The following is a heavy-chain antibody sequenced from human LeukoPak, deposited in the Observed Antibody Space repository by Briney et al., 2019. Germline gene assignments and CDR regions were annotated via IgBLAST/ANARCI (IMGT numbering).Heavy chain of an antibody. CDR1: GFTFSSYW. CDR2: INSDGSST. D-gene: IGHD4-11*01. V-gene: IGHV3-74*01. J-gene: IGHJ4*02. Sequence: GGSLRLSCAASGFTFSSYWMHWVRQAPGKGLVWVSRINSDGSSTSYVDSVKGRFTISRDNAKNTLYLQMNSLRAEDTAVYYCANRPYSNRESHYWGQGTLVTVSS. CDR3: ANRPYSNRESHY.